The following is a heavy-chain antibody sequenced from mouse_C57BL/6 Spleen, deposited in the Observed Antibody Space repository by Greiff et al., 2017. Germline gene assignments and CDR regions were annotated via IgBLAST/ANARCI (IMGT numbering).Heavy chain of an antibody. CDR2: IDPANGNT. D-gene: IGHD1-1*01. CDR1: GFNIQNTY. J-gene: IGHJ1*03. CDR3: ARLCTTVP. Sequence: VQLQQPVAELVRPGASVKLSCTASGFNIQNTYMHWVKQRPEQGLAWIGRIDPANGNTKYAPKFQGKATITADTSSNTAYLQLSSLTSEDTGVCYCARLCTTVPWGTGTTVTVSS. V-gene: IGHV14-3*01.